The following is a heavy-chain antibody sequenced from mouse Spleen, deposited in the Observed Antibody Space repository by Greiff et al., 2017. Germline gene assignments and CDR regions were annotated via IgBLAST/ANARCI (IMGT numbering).Heavy chain of an antibody. V-gene: IGHV5-16*01. D-gene: IGHD2-1*01. CDR2: INYDGSST. J-gene: IGHJ4*01. Sequence: EVKLVESEGGLVQPGSSMKLSCTASGFTFSDYYMAWVRQVPEKGLEWVANINYDGSSTYYLDSLKSRFIISRDNAKNILYLQMSSLKSEDTATYYCARERFGYGNFGAMDYWGQGTSVTVSS. CDR3: ARERFGYGNFGAMDY. CDR1: GFTFSDYY.